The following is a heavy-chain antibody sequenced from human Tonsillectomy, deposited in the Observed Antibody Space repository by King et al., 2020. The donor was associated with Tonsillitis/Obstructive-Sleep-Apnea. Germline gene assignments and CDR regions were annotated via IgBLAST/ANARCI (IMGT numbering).Heavy chain of an antibody. D-gene: IGHD4-17*01. CDR2: IIPIFGTA. CDR3: ARARGTTVTTLDSYSYMDV. V-gene: IGHV1-69*01. J-gene: IGHJ6*03. Sequence: QLVQSGAEVKKPGSSVKVSCKASGGTFSSYAISWVRQAPGQGLEWMGGIIPIFGTANYAQKFQGRVTITADESTSTAYMELSSLRSEDTAVYYCARARGTTVTTLDSYSYMDVWGKGTTVTVSS. CDR1: GGTFSSYA.